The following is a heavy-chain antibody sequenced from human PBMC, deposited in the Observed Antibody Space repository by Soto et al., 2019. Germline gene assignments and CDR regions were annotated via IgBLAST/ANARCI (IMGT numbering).Heavy chain of an antibody. CDR1: RGTFNNNT. Sequence: GAPVEVSRKASRGTFNNNTINWVGQDTGQGLEWMGRIIPILGIANYAQKFQGRVTITADKSTSTAYMELSSLRSEDTAVYYCATARGLYSSSGFDYWGQGTLVTVSS. J-gene: IGHJ4*02. V-gene: IGHV1-69*02. CDR2: IIPILGIA. D-gene: IGHD6-6*01. CDR3: ATARGLYSSSGFDY.